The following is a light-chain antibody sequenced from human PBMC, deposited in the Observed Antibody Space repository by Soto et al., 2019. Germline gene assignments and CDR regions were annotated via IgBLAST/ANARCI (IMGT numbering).Light chain of an antibody. V-gene: IGLV1-44*01. CDR2: SND. J-gene: IGLJ3*02. Sequence: QSVLTQPPSASGTPGQRVTISCSGSSSNIGATAVNWYQQFPRTAPKVLIYSNDQRPSGVPGRFSGSKSGTSASLAISGLQSEDEADYYCAAWDDFLNGWVFGGGTKLTVL. CDR3: AAWDDFLNGWV. CDR1: SSNIGATA.